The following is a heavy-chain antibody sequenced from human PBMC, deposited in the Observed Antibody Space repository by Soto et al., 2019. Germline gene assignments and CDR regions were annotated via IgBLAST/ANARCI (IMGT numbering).Heavy chain of an antibody. CDR1: GFTLSSYE. V-gene: IGHV3-48*03. CDR3: ARAQDIVAVPYGMDV. D-gene: IGHD2-2*01. CDR2: ISSSGSTI. J-gene: IGHJ6*02. Sequence: GGSLRLSCAASGFTLSSYEMNWVRQAPGKGLEWVSYISSSGSTIYYADSVKGRFTISRDNAKNSLYLQMNSLRAEDTAVYYCARAQDIVAVPYGMDVWGQGTTVTVSS.